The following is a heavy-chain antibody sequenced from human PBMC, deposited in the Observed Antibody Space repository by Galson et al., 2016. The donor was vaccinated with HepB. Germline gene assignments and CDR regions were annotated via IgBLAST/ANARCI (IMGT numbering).Heavy chain of an antibody. Sequence: SLRLSCAASESYLINAWINWVRQAPGKGLEWVSTISTIDGSTYYADSVKGRFTISADKSKNTMYLQMNSLRAEDSAVYYCAREGHTSGYCGDFDPWGQGTLVSVSS. J-gene: IGHJ5*02. D-gene: IGHD3-22*01. CDR2: ISTIDGST. CDR3: AREGHTSGYCGDFDP. V-gene: IGHV3-23*01. CDR1: ESYLINAW.